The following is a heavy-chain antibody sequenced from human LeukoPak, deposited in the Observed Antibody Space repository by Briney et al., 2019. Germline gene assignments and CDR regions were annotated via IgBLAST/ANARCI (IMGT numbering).Heavy chain of an antibody. Sequence: GGSLRLSCAASGFTFSTYGMNWVRQAPGKGLEWVSGISPSGGITYYTDSVKGRFTISRDNSKHTVSLQMNSLRGEDTAVYYCAKAGLVRGGALDSWGQGTLVTVSS. V-gene: IGHV3-23*01. CDR2: ISPSGGIT. D-gene: IGHD4/OR15-4a*01. CDR3: AKAGLVRGGALDS. J-gene: IGHJ4*02. CDR1: GFTFSTYG.